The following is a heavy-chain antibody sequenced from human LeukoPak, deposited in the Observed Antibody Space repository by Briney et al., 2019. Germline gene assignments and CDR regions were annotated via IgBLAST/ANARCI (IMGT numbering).Heavy chain of an antibody. CDR2: ISSSSSYI. J-gene: IGHJ4*02. V-gene: IGHV3-21*01. CDR1: GFTFTEYS. CDR3: ARVNGDYYDSSGYAHRWDPQPFDY. Sequence: PGGSLRLSCETSGFTFTEYSMNWVRQAPGKGLEWVSSISSSSSYIYYADSVKGRFTISRDNAKNSLYLQMNSLRAEDTAVYYCARVNGDYYDSSGYAHRWDPQPFDYWGQGTLVTVSS. D-gene: IGHD3-22*01.